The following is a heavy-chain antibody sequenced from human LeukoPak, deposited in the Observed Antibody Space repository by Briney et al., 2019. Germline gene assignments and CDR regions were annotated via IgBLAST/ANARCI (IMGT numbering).Heavy chain of an antibody. CDR3: VKGSWTTFPDY. CDR2: ISGGGGST. CDR1: RFTFSTYA. J-gene: IGHJ4*02. V-gene: IGHV3-23*01. D-gene: IGHD3/OR15-3a*01. Sequence: GGSLRLSCAASRFTFSTYAITWVPQAPGKGLEWVSGISGGGGSTYYADSVKGRFTISRDNSKNTLYLQMNSLGAEDTAVYYCVKGSWTTFPDYWGQGTLVTVSS.